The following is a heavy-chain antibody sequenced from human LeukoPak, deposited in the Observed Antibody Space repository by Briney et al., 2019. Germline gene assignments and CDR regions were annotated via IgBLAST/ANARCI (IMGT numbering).Heavy chain of an antibody. V-gene: IGHV1-24*01. CDR3: AREDSGSYSFDY. Sequence: ASVKVSCKVSGYTLTELSMHWVRQAPGKGLEWMGRFDPEDGETIYAQKFQGRVTMTEDTSTNTAYMELSSLRSEDTAVYYCAREDSGSYSFDYWGQGTLVTVSS. D-gene: IGHD1-26*01. CDR1: GYTLTELS. CDR2: FDPEDGET. J-gene: IGHJ4*02.